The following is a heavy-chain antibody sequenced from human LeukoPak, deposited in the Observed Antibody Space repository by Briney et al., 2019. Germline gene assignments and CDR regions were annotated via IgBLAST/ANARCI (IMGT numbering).Heavy chain of an antibody. CDR1: GYTFTSYG. J-gene: IGHJ4*02. V-gene: IGHV1-18*04. Sequence: GASVKVSCKASGYTFTSYGISWVRQAPGQGLEWMGWISAYNGNTNYAQKLQGRVTMTTDTSTSTACMELRSLRSDDTAVYYCARWGLAYRGGDCYSSFDYWGQGTLVTVSS. CDR3: ARWGLAYRGGDCYSSFDY. D-gene: IGHD2-21*02. CDR2: ISAYNGNT.